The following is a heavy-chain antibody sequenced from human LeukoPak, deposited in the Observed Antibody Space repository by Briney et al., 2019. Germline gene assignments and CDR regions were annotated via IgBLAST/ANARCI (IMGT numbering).Heavy chain of an antibody. Sequence: ASVKVSRKASGYTFTSYDINWVRQATGQGLEWMGWMNPNSGNTGYAQKFQGRITMTRDTSISTAYMELSSLRSGDTAVYYCVRGGYSYHVWGQGTLVTVSS. D-gene: IGHD5-18*01. CDR1: GYTFTSYD. CDR3: VRGGYSYHV. V-gene: IGHV1-8*01. CDR2: MNPNSGNT. J-gene: IGHJ4*02.